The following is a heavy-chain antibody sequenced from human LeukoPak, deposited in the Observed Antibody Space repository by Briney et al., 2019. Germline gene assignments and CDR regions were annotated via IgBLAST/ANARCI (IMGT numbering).Heavy chain of an antibody. D-gene: IGHD3-10*01. CDR1: GFTFSSYA. V-gene: IGHV3-30*01. CDR2: ISYDGSNK. Sequence: PGRSLRLSCAASGFTFSSYAMHWVRQAPGKGLEWVAVISYDGSNKYYADSVKGRFTISRDNSKNTLYLQMNSLRAEDTAVYYCARGGLFGELPFDYWGQGTLVTVSS. J-gene: IGHJ4*02. CDR3: ARGGLFGELPFDY.